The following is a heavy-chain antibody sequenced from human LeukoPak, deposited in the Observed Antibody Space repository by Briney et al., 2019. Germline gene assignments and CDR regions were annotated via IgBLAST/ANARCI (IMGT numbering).Heavy chain of an antibody. CDR2: IYYSGST. CDR3: ARSRSLYYYGPGDWFDP. J-gene: IGHJ5*02. D-gene: IGHD3-10*01. CDR1: GGSISSSSYC. Sequence: SETLSLTCTVSGGSISSSSYCWGWIRQPPGKGLEWIGSIYYSGSTYYNPSLKSRVTISVDTSKNQFSLKLSSVTAADTAVYYCARSRSLYYYGPGDWFDPWGQGTLVTVSS. V-gene: IGHV4-39*01.